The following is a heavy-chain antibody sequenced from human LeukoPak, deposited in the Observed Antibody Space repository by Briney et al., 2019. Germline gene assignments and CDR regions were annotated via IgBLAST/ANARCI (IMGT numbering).Heavy chain of an antibody. Sequence: GMSLRLSCAVSGFTFSRYAMSWVRQAPGKGLEWVSTISGDGGSTYYADPVKGRFTISRDNAKNTLYLQMNSLRAEDTAVYYCAKRAQSSWYYFDYWDQGTLVTVSS. J-gene: IGHJ4*02. D-gene: IGHD6-13*01. CDR1: GFTFSRYA. CDR2: ISGDGGST. V-gene: IGHV3-23*01. CDR3: AKRAQSSWYYFDY.